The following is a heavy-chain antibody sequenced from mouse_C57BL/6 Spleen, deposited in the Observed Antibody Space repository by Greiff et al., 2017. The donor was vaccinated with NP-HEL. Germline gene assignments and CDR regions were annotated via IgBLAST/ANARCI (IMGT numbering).Heavy chain of an antibody. V-gene: IGHV1-52*01. J-gene: IGHJ3*01. Sequence: QVQLQQPGAELVRPGSSVKLSCKASGYTFTSYWMHWVKQRPIQGLEWIGNIDPSDSETHYNQKFKGKATLTVDKSSSTAYMQLSSLTSEDSAVYFCARGGVYGNLFAYWGQGTLVTVSA. D-gene: IGHD2-1*01. CDR2: IDPSDSET. CDR1: GYTFTSYW. CDR3: ARGGVYGNLFAY.